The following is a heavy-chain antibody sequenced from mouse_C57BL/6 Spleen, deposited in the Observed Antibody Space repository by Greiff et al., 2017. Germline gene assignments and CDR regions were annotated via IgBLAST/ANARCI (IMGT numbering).Heavy chain of an antibody. V-gene: IGHV1-50*01. CDR3: ARKGRAQATDYYFDD. CDR1: GYTFTSYW. D-gene: IGHD3-2*02. Sequence: VQLQQPGAELVKPGASVKLSCKASGYTFTSYWMQWVKQRPGQGLEWVGEIDPSDSSTNYNQKFKGKATLTVDTSSSTAYRQLSSLTSEDSAVYYCARKGRAQATDYYFDDWGQGATLTVSS. CDR2: IDPSDSST. J-gene: IGHJ2*01.